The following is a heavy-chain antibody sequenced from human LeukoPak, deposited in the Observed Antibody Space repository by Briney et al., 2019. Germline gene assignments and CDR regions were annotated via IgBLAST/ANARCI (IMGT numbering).Heavy chain of an antibody. CDR3: ARESYSSGWVYYYYYYMDV. CDR2: ISRSGSTK. D-gene: IGHD6-19*01. Sequence: GGSLRLSCATSGFTFRDYDMRWIRQAPGKGLEWVSSISRSGSTKYYADSVKGRFTISRDNAKNSLFLQMNSLRAEDTAVYYCARESYSSGWVYYYYYYMDVWGKGTTVTVSS. CDR1: GFTFRDYD. J-gene: IGHJ6*03. V-gene: IGHV3-11*04.